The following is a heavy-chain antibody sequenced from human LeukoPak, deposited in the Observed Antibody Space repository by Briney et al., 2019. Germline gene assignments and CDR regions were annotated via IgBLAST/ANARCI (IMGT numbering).Heavy chain of an antibody. CDR3: ARDLGARGY. D-gene: IGHD3-16*01. V-gene: IGHV3-21*01. CDR1: GFTFSDYT. Sequence: GGSQRLSCATSGFTFSDYTMNWVRQAPGKRLEWLSSISSRASVIYYADSVKGRFTISRDNANNSLYLQMNSLRADDTAVYYCARDLGARGYWGRGILVTVSS. J-gene: IGHJ4*02. CDR2: ISSRASVI.